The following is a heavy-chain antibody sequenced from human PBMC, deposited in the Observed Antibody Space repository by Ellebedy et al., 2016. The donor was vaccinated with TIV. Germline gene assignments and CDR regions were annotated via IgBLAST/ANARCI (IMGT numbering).Heavy chain of an antibody. J-gene: IGHJ4*02. D-gene: IGHD4-17*01. CDR2: IYTSGST. CDR3: ARTLDGDDYVSSFDY. V-gene: IGHV4-4*07. CDR1: GGSISSYY. Sequence: SETLSLXXTVSGGSISSYYWSWIRQPAGKGLEWIGRIYTSGSTNYNPSLKSRVTMSVDTSKNQFSLKLSSVTAADTAVYYCARTLDGDDYVSSFDYWGQGTLVTVSS.